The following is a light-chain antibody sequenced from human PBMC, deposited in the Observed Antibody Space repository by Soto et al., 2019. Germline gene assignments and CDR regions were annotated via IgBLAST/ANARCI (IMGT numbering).Light chain of an antibody. Sequence: DIQMTQSPSTLSGSVGDRVTITCRASQTISSWLAWYQRKPGKAPKLLIYKASTLKSGVPSRFSGSGSGTEFTLTLSSLQPNDFATYYCQHYSSYSEAFGQGTKVDIK. CDR1: QTISSW. CDR2: KAS. CDR3: QHYSSYSEA. J-gene: IGKJ1*01. V-gene: IGKV1-5*03.